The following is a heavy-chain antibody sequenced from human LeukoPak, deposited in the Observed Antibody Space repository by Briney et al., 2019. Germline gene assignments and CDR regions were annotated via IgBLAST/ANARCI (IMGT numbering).Heavy chain of an antibody. CDR2: IYYSGSA. J-gene: IGHJ4*02. V-gene: IGHV4-59*08. CDR1: GGSMSNYY. Sequence: PSETLSLTCTVSGGSMSNYYWSWIRQTPGKGLEWIGYIYYSGSANYNPSLKSRVTISVDTFKNQFSLKLSSVTAADTAVYYCARTLKSRYYYDSSGYSFDYWGQGTLVTVSS. D-gene: IGHD3-22*01. CDR3: ARTLKSRYYYDSSGYSFDY.